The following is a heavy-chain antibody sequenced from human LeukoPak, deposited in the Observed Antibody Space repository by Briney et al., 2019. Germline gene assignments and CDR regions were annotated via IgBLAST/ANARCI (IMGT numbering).Heavy chain of an antibody. D-gene: IGHD3-9*01. Sequence: SETLSLTCTVSGGSISSYYWSWIPQPPGKGLEGIGYIYYSGSTNYNPSLKSPVTISVDTSKNQFSLKLSSVNAADKAVYYCARYGYDILTGHYFDYWGQGTLVTVSS. J-gene: IGHJ4*02. CDR2: IYYSGST. V-gene: IGHV4-59*01. CDR3: ARYGYDILTGHYFDY. CDR1: GGSISSYY.